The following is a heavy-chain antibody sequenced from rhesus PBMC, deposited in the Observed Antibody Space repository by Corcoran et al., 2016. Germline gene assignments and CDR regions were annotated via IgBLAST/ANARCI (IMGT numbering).Heavy chain of an antibody. J-gene: IGHJ4*01. CDR2: IYGSSTST. D-gene: IGHD6-13*01. V-gene: IGHV4S10*01. Sequence: QLQLQESGPGLVKPSETLSLTCAVSGGSISDSYRWSWIRQPPGKGLEWIGYIYGSSTSTNYNPSLKSRVTISKDTSKNQFSLKLSSVTAADTAVYYCATLYSSWSGFDYWGQGVLVTVSS. CDR3: ATLYSSWSGFDY. CDR1: GGSISDSYR.